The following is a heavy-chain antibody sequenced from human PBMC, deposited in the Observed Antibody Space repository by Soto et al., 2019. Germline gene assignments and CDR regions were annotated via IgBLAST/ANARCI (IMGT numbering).Heavy chain of an antibody. D-gene: IGHD3-22*01. CDR2: IIPIFGTA. Sequence: ASVKVSCKASGGTFSSYAISWVRQAPGQGLEWMGGIIPIFGTANYAQKFEDRVTMTTATSTNTVFLELRSLKSDDTAIYYCARDRLRGYDSSGFYSWGQGTMVTVSS. V-gene: IGHV1-69*05. CDR1: GGTFSSYA. CDR3: ARDRLRGYDSSGFYS. J-gene: IGHJ4*02.